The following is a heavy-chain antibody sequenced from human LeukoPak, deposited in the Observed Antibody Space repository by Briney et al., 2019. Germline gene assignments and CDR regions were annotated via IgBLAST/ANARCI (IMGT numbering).Heavy chain of an antibody. CDR3: ARELWFANAPGSWLDP. D-gene: IGHD3-10*01. Sequence: NPSETLSLTCVVSGDSISSGTYFWSWIRQPPGKGLEWIGYIFHTGSTFYNPSLKSRVTISVDTSKNQFSLRLNSVTAADTAVYYCARELWFANAPGSWLDPWGQGTLVTVSS. V-gene: IGHV4-30-2*01. J-gene: IGHJ5*02. CDR2: IFHTGST. CDR1: GDSISSGTYF.